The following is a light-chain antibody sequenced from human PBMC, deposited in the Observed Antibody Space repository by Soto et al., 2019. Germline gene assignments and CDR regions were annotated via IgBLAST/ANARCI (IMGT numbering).Light chain of an antibody. Sequence: EIVMTQSPATLSVSPGERATLSCRASQSVSGNLAWYQQKPGQAPRLLIYGASTTATGIPARFSGSGSGTEYTLTISSLQYEDFAVYYCQQHNNWSPLTFGGGTKVEIK. V-gene: IGKV3-15*01. CDR3: QQHNNWSPLT. CDR2: GAS. CDR1: QSVSGN. J-gene: IGKJ4*01.